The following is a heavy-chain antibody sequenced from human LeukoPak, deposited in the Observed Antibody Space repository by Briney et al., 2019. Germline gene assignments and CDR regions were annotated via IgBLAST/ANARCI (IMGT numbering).Heavy chain of an antibody. CDR1: GFTFSSHA. CDR2: ISGGGGDT. Sequence: PGGSLRLSCAASGFTFSSHAMSWVRQAPEKGLEWVSSISGGGGDTYYAGSVKGRFTISRDNSKNTLSLQMNSLRADDTAIYYCAKGARPTVGYFDYWGQGTLVTVSS. CDR3: AKGARPTVGYFDY. J-gene: IGHJ4*02. V-gene: IGHV3-23*01. D-gene: IGHD2-15*01.